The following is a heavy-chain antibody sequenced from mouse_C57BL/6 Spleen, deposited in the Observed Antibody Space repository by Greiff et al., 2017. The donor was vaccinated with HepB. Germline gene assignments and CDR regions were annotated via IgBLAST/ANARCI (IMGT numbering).Heavy chain of an antibody. V-gene: IGHV5-9-1*02. J-gene: IGHJ2*01. CDR1: GFTFSSYA. CDR3: TRDRGYGSRGDFDY. D-gene: IGHD1-1*01. Sequence: EVKLVESGEGLVKPGGSLKLSCAASGFTFSSYAMSWVRQTPEKRLEWVAYISSGGDYIYYADTVKGRFTISRDNARNTLYLQMSSLKSEDTAMYYCTRDRGYGSRGDFDYWGQGTTLTVSS. CDR2: ISSGGDYI.